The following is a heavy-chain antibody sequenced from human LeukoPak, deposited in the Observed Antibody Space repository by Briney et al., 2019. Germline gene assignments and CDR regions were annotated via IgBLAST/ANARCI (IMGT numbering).Heavy chain of an antibody. Sequence: GGSLRLSRAASGFTFSSYAMSWVRQAPGKGLEWVSCISDSGGSTYYADSLKGRFTISRDNSKNTLYLQINSLRAEDTAVYYCAHLAVAGRGRGDFDYWGQGTLVTVSS. CDR1: GFTFSSYA. CDR2: ISDSGGST. CDR3: AHLAVAGRGRGDFDY. V-gene: IGHV3-23*01. J-gene: IGHJ4*02. D-gene: IGHD6-19*01.